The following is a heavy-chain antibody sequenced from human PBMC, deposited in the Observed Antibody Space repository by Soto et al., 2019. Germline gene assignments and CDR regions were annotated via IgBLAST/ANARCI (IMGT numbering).Heavy chain of an antibody. J-gene: IGHJ3*02. Sequence: EAHLLESGGGLGPPGGSLRLSCAASGFSFNIFAMTWVRQRPGKGPEWVSSIGGPEETFYADSVKGRLTISRDNSKNMVFLQMTSLRAEDSAIYYYVKDRQDHNGIWDPFDIWGQGTMVTVSS. D-gene: IGHD3-16*01. CDR1: GFSFNIFA. CDR2: IGGPEET. V-gene: IGHV3-23*01. CDR3: VKDRQDHNGIWDPFDI.